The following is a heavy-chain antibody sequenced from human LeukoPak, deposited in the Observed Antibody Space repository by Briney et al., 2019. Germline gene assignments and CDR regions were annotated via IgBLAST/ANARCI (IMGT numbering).Heavy chain of an antibody. CDR2: INHSGST. J-gene: IGHJ4*02. D-gene: IGHD6-13*01. CDR1: GGSISGYY. Sequence: PSETLSLTCTVSGGSISGYYWSWLRQPPGKGLEWIGEINHSGSTNYNPSLKSRVTISVDTSKNQFSLKLSSVTAADTAVYYCARGFGSSPDYWGQGTLVTVSS. V-gene: IGHV4-34*01. CDR3: ARGFGSSPDY.